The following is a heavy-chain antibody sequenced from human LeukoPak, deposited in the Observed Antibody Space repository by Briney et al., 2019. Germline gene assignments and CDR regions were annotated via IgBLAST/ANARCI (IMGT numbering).Heavy chain of an antibody. Sequence: SETLSLTCTVYGGYISSYYWSWIRQPAGKGLEWIGRIYTSGSTNYNPSLKSRVTMSVDTSKNQFSLKLSSVTAADTAVYYCARDRIAVAGTWADDYYYYYGMDVWGQGTTVTVSS. CDR2: IYTSGST. V-gene: IGHV4-4*07. CDR3: ARDRIAVAGTWADDYYYYYGMDV. D-gene: IGHD6-19*01. J-gene: IGHJ6*02. CDR1: GGYISSYY.